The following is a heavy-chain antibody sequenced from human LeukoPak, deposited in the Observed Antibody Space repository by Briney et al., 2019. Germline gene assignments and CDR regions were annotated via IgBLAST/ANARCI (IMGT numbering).Heavy chain of an antibody. V-gene: IGHV1-46*01. CDR2: INPSGGST. CDR3: ARARRVNYYDSSGYFGY. CDR1: GYTFTSYY. Sequence: ASVKVSCKASGYTFTSYYMHWVRQAPGQGLEWMGIINPSGGSTSYAQKFQGRVTMTRDTSTSTVYMELSSLRSEDTAVYYCARARRVNYYDSSGYFGYWGQGTLVTVSS. J-gene: IGHJ4*02. D-gene: IGHD3-22*01.